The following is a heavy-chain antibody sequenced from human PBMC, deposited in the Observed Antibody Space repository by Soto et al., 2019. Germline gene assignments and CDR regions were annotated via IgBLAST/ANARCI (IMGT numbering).Heavy chain of an antibody. Sequence: KQSQTLSLTCAISGDSVSSNSAAWNWIRQSPSRGLEWLGRTYYRSKWYNDYAVSVKSRIIINPDTSKNQFSLQLNSVTPEDTAVYYCGNMPDLAVAGTQGGAWGQGTLVTVSS. V-gene: IGHV6-1*01. CDR2: TYYRSKWYN. CDR3: GNMPDLAVAGTQGGA. J-gene: IGHJ5*02. CDR1: GDSVSSNSAA. D-gene: IGHD6-19*01.